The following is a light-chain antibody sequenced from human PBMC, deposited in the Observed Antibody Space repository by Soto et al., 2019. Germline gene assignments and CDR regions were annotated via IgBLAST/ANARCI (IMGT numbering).Light chain of an antibody. CDR3: CSYAGRNVV. V-gene: IGLV2-23*01. Sequence: QSVLTQPASVSGSPGQSITISCTGTSSDVGCYNLVSWYQQHPGKAPKLMIYEGSKRPSGVSNRFSGSKSGNTASLTISGLQAEDEADYYCCSYAGRNVVFGGGTKLTVL. CDR2: EGS. CDR1: SSDVGCYNL. J-gene: IGLJ2*01.